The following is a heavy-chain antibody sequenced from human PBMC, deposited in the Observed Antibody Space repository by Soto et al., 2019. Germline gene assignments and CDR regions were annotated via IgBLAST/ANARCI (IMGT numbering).Heavy chain of an antibody. CDR1: GDSVSSNSAA. V-gene: IGHV6-1*01. J-gene: IGHJ6*02. CDR3: ARSYWLQFRGYYYYGMDV. D-gene: IGHD5-12*01. Sequence: SPTLSLPCAISGDSVSSNSAAWNWIRQSPSRGLEWLGRTYYRSKWYNDYAVSVKSRITINPDTSNNQFSLQLNSVTPDDTAVYYCARSYWLQFRGYYYYGMDVWGQGTTVTVS. CDR2: TYYRSKWYN.